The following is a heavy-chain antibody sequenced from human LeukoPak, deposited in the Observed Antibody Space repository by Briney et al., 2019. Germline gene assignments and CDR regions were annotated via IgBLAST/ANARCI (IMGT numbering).Heavy chain of an antibody. V-gene: IGHV3-7*05. Sequence: GGSLRLSCAASGFTFSSYWMSWVRQAPGKGLEWVANIKQDGSEEVYVDSVKGRFTISRDNAKNSLFLQMNTLRAEDTAVYYCAKYLPSRYSSSAVDYWGQGTLVTVSS. J-gene: IGHJ4*02. CDR3: AKYLPSRYSSSAVDY. CDR2: IKQDGSEE. CDR1: GFTFSSYW. D-gene: IGHD6-6*01.